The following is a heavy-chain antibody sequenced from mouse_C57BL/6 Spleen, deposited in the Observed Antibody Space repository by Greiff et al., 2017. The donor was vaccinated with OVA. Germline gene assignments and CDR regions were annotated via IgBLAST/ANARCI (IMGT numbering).Heavy chain of an antibody. CDR3: ARRGDYYAMDY. V-gene: IGHV2-2*01. CDR2: IWRGGST. CDR1: GFSLTSYG. Sequence: VKLVESGPGLVQPSQSLSITCTVSGFSLTSYGVHWVRQSPGKGLEWLGVIWRGGSTDYNAAFISRLSSSKDNSKSQVFFKMNSLQADDTAIYYCARRGDYYAMDYWGQGTSVTVSS. J-gene: IGHJ4*01.